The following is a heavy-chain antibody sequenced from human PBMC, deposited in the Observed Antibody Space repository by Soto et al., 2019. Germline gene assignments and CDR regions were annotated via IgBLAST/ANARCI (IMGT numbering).Heavy chain of an antibody. V-gene: IGHV4-59*08. CDR1: GGSISGYY. J-gene: IGHJ4*02. CDR3: ARRYGYSFDY. D-gene: IGHD1-1*01. Sequence: QVQLQESGPGLVKPSETLSLTRTVSGGSISGYYWSWIRQPPGKGLEWIGYIYYSGSTNYNPSLKSRVTISVDTSKNQFSLKLSSVTAADTAVYYCARRYGYSFDYWGQGTLVTVSS. CDR2: IYYSGST.